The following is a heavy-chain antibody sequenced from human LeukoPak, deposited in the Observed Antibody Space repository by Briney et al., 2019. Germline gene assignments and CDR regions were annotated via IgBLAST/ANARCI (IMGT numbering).Heavy chain of an antibody. D-gene: IGHD2-21*01. J-gene: IGHJ3*01. Sequence: GESLKIYCQASGYSFTNYWIGWVRQMPGKGLEWMGIIYPGDSDTRYSPSFQGQVTISADKSISTAYLHWSSLKASDTAMYYCGRLSNGDVAFDVWRQGTMVTVSS. V-gene: IGHV5-51*01. CDR2: IYPGDSDT. CDR1: GYSFTNYW. CDR3: GRLSNGDVAFDV.